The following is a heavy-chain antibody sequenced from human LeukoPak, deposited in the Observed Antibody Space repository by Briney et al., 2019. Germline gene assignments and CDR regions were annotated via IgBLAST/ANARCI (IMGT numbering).Heavy chain of an antibody. Sequence: SETLSLICTVSGDSISSRSYYWGWIRQTPGKGLEWIGSIYYSGNTYYNPSLKSRVTISVDTSKNQFSLKLTSVTAADTAVYYCARHFDVLTAYYSPWGQGTLVTVSS. CDR1: GDSISSRSYY. V-gene: IGHV4-39*01. D-gene: IGHD3-9*01. J-gene: IGHJ5*02. CDR2: IYYSGNT. CDR3: ARHFDVLTAYYSP.